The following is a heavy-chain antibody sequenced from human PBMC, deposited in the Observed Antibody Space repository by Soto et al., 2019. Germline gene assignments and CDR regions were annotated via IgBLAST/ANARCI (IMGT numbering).Heavy chain of an antibody. CDR2: IYHSGST. CDR1: GDSISTNNW. CDR3: ATGLPRAY. J-gene: IGHJ4*02. V-gene: IGHV4-4*02. Sequence: SETLSLTCAVSGDSISTNNWWSWVRQSPGKGLEWIGEIYHSGSTYYNPSLKSRVTISVDTSKNQYTLMLTSVTAADTAVYYCATGLPRAYWGQGTPVTVSS.